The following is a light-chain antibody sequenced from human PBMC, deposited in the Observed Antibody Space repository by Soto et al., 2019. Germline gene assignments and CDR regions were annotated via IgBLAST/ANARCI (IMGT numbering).Light chain of an antibody. CDR3: QQRRHWFLIP. CDR1: QSVSSY. V-gene: IGKV3-11*01. CDR2: DAS. Sequence: EIVLTQSPATLSLSPGERATLSCRASQSVSSYLAWYQQKPGQAPRLLIYDASNRATGIPARFSGSGSGTDFTLTISSLEPEDFAGYYCQQRRHWFLIPFSPGTGLEIK. J-gene: IGKJ5*01.